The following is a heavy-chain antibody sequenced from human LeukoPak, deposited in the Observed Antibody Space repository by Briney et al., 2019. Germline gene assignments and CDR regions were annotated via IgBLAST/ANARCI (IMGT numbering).Heavy chain of an antibody. J-gene: IGHJ4*02. CDR1: GFIFSSYG. D-gene: IGHD3-22*01. Sequence: GRSLRLSCAASGFIFSSYGMHWVRQAPGKGLEWVAVIWYDGSNKYYADSVKGRFTISRDNSKNTLYLQMNSLRAEDTAVYYCAKDNDSSGYYYWFDYWGQGTLVTVSS. V-gene: IGHV3-33*06. CDR3: AKDNDSSGYYYWFDY. CDR2: IWYDGSNK.